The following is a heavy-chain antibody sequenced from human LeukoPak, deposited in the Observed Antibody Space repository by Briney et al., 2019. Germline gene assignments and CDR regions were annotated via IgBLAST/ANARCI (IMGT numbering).Heavy chain of an antibody. V-gene: IGHV4-34*01. CDR1: GGSFSGYY. CDR3: ARSDPPYYYGSGTFDY. J-gene: IGHJ4*02. D-gene: IGHD3-10*01. Sequence: SETLSLTCAVYGGSFSGYYWSWIRQPPGKGLEWIGEINHSGSTNYNPSLKSRVTISVDTSKNQFSLKLSSVTAADTAVYYCARSDPPYYYGSGTFDYWGQGILVTVSS. CDR2: INHSGST.